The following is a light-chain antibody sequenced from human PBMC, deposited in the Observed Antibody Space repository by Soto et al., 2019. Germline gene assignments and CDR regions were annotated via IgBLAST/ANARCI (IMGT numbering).Light chain of an antibody. Sequence: ALTQPASVSGSPGQSITISCTGTSSYVGGYNYVSWYQQHPGKAPKLMIYDVSNRPSGVSNRFSGSKSGNTASLTISGLQAEDEADYYCSSYTSSSTHDFGTGTKVTVL. CDR1: SSYVGGYNY. CDR2: DVS. J-gene: IGLJ1*01. V-gene: IGLV2-14*01. CDR3: SSYTSSSTHD.